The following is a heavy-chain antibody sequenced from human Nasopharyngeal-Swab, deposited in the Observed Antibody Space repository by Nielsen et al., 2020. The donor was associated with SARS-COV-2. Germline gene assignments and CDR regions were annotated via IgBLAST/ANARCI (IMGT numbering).Heavy chain of an antibody. CDR3: ARGKLLRGYYYYYGMDV. Sequence: SETLSLTCTVSGGFINSYYWSWIRQPPRRGLEWIGYIYYSGSTNYNPSLKSRVTMSVDTSKNQFSLKLSSVTAADTAVYYCARGKLLRGYYYYYGMDVWGQGTTVTVSS. CDR2: IYYSGST. J-gene: IGHJ6*02. D-gene: IGHD3-22*01. CDR1: GGFINSYY. V-gene: IGHV4-59*12.